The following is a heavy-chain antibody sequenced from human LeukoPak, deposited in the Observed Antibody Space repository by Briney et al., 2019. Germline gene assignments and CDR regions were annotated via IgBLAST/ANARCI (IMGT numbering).Heavy chain of an antibody. D-gene: IGHD1-1*01. CDR2: INHSGST. J-gene: IGHJ4*02. CDR1: GGSFSGYY. Sequence: SETLSLTCAVYGGSFSGYYRSWIRQPPGKGLEWIGEINHSGSTNYNPSLKSRVTISVDTSKNQFSLKLSSVTAADTAVYYCARQEGRRRTDYWSQGTLVTVSS. V-gene: IGHV4-34*01. CDR3: ARQEGRRRTDY.